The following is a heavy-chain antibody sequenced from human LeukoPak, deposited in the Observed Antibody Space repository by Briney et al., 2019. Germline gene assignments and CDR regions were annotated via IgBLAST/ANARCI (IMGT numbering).Heavy chain of an antibody. J-gene: IGHJ4*02. D-gene: IGHD4-17*01. V-gene: IGHV4-4*07. Sequence: SETLSLTCTVSGGSISSYYWSWIRQPAGKGLEWIGRIYTSGSTNYNPSLKSRVTMSVDTSKNQFSLKLSSVAAAEKAVYYCARAAIPYGDYDYWGQGTLVTVSS. CDR3: ARAAIPYGDYDY. CDR2: IYTSGST. CDR1: GGSISSYY.